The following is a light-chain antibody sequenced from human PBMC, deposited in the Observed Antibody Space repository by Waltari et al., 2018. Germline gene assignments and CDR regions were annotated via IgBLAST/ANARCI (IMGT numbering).Light chain of an antibody. CDR3: QKYASLPAT. Sequence: EVVLTQSPGTLSLSPGEGATLSCRASQSVSRSLAWNQQKPGQAPRLLIYDTSRRATGIPDRFSGSGSGTDFSLTISRLEPEDFAMYYCQKYASLPATFGQGTKVEIK. CDR2: DTS. J-gene: IGKJ1*01. V-gene: IGKV3-20*01. CDR1: QSVSRS.